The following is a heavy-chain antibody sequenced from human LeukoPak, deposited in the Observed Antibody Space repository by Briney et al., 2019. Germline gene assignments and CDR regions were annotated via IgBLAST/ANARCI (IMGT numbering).Heavy chain of an antibody. CDR1: GYSFTSYW. CDR3: ARSHWQQLLHNWLDP. CDR2: IYPGDSDT. J-gene: IGHJ5*02. D-gene: IGHD6-13*01. V-gene: IGHV5-51*01. Sequence: PGESLKISCKGSGYSFTSYWIGWVRQMPGKGLEWMGIIYPGDSDTRYSPSFQGQVTISADKSISTAYLQWSSLKASDTAMYYCARSHWQQLLHNWLDPWGQGTLVTVSS.